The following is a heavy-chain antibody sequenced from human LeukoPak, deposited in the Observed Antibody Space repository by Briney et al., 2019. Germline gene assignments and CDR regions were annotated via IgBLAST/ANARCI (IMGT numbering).Heavy chain of an antibody. CDR2: ISNNGGSS. CDR3: VKITSVTGGDC. Sequence: PGESLRLSCSASGFTFSAYAMYWVRQAPGKGLEYVSGISNNGGSSFYANSVKGRFTISRDNSKNTLYLQMSSLRAEHTAVYYCVKITSVTGGDCWGQGTRLTVSS. D-gene: IGHD1-1*01. V-gene: IGHV3-64D*09. J-gene: IGHJ4*02. CDR1: GFTFSAYA.